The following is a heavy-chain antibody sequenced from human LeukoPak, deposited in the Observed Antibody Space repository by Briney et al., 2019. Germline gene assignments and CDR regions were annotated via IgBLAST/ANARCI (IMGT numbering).Heavy chain of an antibody. CDR2: ISAYNGNT. Sequence: ASVKVSCKASGYTLTSYGISWVRQAPGQGLEWMGWISAYNGNTNYAQKLQGRVTMTTDTSTSTAYMELRSLRSDDTAVYYCARDLGVVVVTAPIDYWGQGTLVTVSS. D-gene: IGHD2-21*02. CDR1: GYTLTSYG. CDR3: ARDLGVVVVTAPIDY. J-gene: IGHJ4*02. V-gene: IGHV1-18*01.